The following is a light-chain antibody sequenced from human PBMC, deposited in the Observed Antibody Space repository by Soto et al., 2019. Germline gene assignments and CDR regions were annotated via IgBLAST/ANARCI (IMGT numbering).Light chain of an antibody. CDR3: QQYGSSSWT. V-gene: IGKV3-20*01. J-gene: IGKJ1*01. CDR1: QSVSSSY. CDR2: GTS. Sequence: EIVLTQSPGTLSLSPGERATLSCRASQSVSSSYLAWYQQKPGQAPRHLIYGTSSRATAIPDRFSGSGSGTDFTLTISRLEPEDFAVYYCQQYGSSSWTFGQGTKVEIK.